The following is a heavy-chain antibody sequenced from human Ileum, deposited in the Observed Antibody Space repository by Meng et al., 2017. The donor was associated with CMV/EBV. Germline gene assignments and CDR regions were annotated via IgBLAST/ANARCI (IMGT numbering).Heavy chain of an antibody. Sequence: GSLRLSCSVSGGSINISPYYWAWIRQSPGQGLEWIGTIYYSGTTFYNSSLKSRATISVDTSKNQFSLGLTSVTAADTAVYYCARAPRVVVLLTQGGAFAIWSQGTLVT. CDR1: GGSINISPYY. J-gene: IGHJ3*02. CDR3: ARAPRVVVLLTQGGAFAI. V-gene: IGHV4-39*07. D-gene: IGHD3-22*01. CDR2: IYYSGTT.